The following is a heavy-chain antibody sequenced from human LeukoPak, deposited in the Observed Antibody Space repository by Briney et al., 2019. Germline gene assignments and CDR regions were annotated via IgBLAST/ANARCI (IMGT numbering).Heavy chain of an antibody. CDR2: IYYSGNT. V-gene: IGHV4-39*01. D-gene: IGHD6-19*01. Sequence: SETLSLTCTVSGGFISSTTCYWGWLRQPPGRGLEWIASIYYSGNTYYNASVESRVTISMDTSKNQFSLKLTSMSATDTAVYFCARQPVVNRGAVASNFDSWGQGTLVTVSA. CDR1: GGFISSTTCY. CDR3: ARQPVVNRGAVASNFDS. J-gene: IGHJ4*02.